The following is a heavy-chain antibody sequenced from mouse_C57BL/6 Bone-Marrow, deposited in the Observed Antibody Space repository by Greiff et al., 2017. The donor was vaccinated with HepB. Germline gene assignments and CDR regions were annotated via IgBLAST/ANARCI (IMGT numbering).Heavy chain of an antibody. Sequence: QVQLQQSGAELVRPGTSVKLSCKASGYTFTSYWMHWVKQRPGQGLEWIGVIDPSDSYTNYNQKFKGKATLTVDTSSSTAYMQLSSLTSEDSAVYYCARGDYDKGYYAMDYWGQGTSVTVSS. CDR3: ARGDYDKGYYAMDY. D-gene: IGHD2-4*01. CDR1: GYTFTSYW. J-gene: IGHJ4*01. CDR2: IDPSDSYT. V-gene: IGHV1-59*01.